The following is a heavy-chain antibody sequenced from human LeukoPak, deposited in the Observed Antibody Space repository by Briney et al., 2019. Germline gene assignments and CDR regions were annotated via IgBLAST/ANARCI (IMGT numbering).Heavy chain of an antibody. CDR3: ARGYSSSWSEMYNWFDP. CDR2: INHSGST. J-gene: IGHJ5*02. Sequence: PSETLSLTCAVYGGSFSGYYWSWIRQPPGKGLEWIGEINHSGSTNYNPSLKSRVTISVDTSKNQFSLKLSSVTAADTAVYYCARGYSSSWSEMYNWFDPWGQGTLVTVSS. CDR1: GGSFSGYY. D-gene: IGHD6-13*01. V-gene: IGHV4-34*01.